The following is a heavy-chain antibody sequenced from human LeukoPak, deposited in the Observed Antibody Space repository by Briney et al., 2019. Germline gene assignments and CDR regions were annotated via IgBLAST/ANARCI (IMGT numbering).Heavy chain of an antibody. D-gene: IGHD2-2*01. CDR1: GGSVSSGSYY. Sequence: KASETLSLTCTVSGGSVSSGSYYWSWIRQPPGKGLEWIGYIYYSGSTNYNPSLKSRVTISVDTSKNQFSLKLSSVTAADTAVYYCARVSSCSSTSCYEDFDYWGQGTLVTVSS. J-gene: IGHJ4*02. CDR2: IYYSGST. CDR3: ARVSSCSSTSCYEDFDY. V-gene: IGHV4-61*01.